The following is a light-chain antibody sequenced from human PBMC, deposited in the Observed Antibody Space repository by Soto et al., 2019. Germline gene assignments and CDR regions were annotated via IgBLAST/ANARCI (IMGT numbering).Light chain of an antibody. V-gene: IGLV2-8*01. CDR3: SSYAGTNNLGV. CDR1: SSDIGGYNF. J-gene: IGLJ3*02. Sequence: QSALTQPPSASGSPGQSVTISCTGTSSDIGGYNFVSWYQQHPGKAPKLIIYEVNKRPSGVPDRFSGSKSGNTASRTVSGLQADDEGDYYCSSYAGTNNLGVFGGGTKLTVL. CDR2: EVN.